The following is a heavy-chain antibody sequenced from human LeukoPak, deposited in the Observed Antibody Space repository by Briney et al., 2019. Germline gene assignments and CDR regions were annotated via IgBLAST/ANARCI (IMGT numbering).Heavy chain of an antibody. CDR2: INPNSGGT. J-gene: IGHJ5*02. Sequence: ASVKVSCKASGYTFTGYYMHWVRQAPGQGLEWMGWINPNSGGTNYAQKFQGRVTMTRDTSISTAYMELSRLRSDDTAVYYCARDYSAQIAARPPVNWFEPWGQGTLVTVSS. CDR1: GYTFTGYY. V-gene: IGHV1-2*02. CDR3: ARDYSAQIAARPPVNWFEP. D-gene: IGHD6-6*01.